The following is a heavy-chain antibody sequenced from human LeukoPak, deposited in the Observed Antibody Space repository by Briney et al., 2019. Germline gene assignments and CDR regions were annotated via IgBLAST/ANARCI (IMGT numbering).Heavy chain of an antibody. CDR2: MNPNSGTT. Sequence: ASVKVSCKASGYTLTSYDISWVRQATGQGLEWMGWMNPNSGTTNYAQKFRGRVTMTRDMSTSTVYMELSSLRSEDTAVYYCARGPHKRTYDRDNWFDPWGQGTLVTVSS. CDR1: GYTLTSYD. J-gene: IGHJ5*02. D-gene: IGHD3-3*01. V-gene: IGHV1-8*02. CDR3: ARGPHKRTYDRDNWFDP.